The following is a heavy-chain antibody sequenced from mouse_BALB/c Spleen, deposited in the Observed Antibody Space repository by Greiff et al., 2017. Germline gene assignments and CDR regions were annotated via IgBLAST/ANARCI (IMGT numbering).Heavy chain of an antibody. CDR1: GFSLTSYG. Sequence: LQESGPGLVAPSQSLSITCTVSGFSLTSYGVHWVRQPPGKGLEWLGVIWAGGSTNYNSALMSRLSISKDNSKSQVFLKMNSLQTDDTAMYYCARDGGNYEAYWGQGTLVTVSA. V-gene: IGHV2-9*02. CDR2: IWAGGST. CDR3: ARDGGNYEAY. D-gene: IGHD1-1*02. J-gene: IGHJ3*01.